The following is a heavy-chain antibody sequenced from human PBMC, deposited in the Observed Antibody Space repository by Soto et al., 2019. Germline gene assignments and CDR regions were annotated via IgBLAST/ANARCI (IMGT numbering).Heavy chain of an antibody. CDR3: ARRYGSSFDY. V-gene: IGHV4-59*08. CDR2: IYYSGST. J-gene: IGHJ4*02. D-gene: IGHD1-1*01. CDR1: GGSISSYY. Sequence: QVQLQESGPGLVKPSETLSLTCTVSGGSISSYYWSWIRQPPGKGLEWIGYIYYSGSTNYNPSLKSRATISVDTSKNQFSLNLSSMTAADTAVYYCARRYGSSFDYWGQGTLVTVSS.